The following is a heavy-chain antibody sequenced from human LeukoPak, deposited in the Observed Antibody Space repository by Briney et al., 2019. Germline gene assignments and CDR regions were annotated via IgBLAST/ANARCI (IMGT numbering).Heavy chain of an antibody. Sequence: ASVKVSCKDSGYTPTGHDISCVRQTPGQGLEWMGWISAYNGNTNYAQKLQGRVTMTTDTSTSTAYMELRSLRSDDTAVYYCAKMTARYGMDVWGQGTTVTVSS. D-gene: IGHD5-18*01. CDR2: ISAYNGNT. V-gene: IGHV1-18*01. CDR1: GYTPTGHD. CDR3: AKMTARYGMDV. J-gene: IGHJ6*02.